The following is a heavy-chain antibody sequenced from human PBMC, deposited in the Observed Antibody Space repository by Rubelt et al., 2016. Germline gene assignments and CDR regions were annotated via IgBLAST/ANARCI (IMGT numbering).Heavy chain of an antibody. V-gene: IGHV4-34*01. CDR3: ARGLNCTNGVCYPVVDP. Sequence: QVQLQQWGAGLLKPSETLSLTCAVYGGSFSGYYWSWIRQPPGKGLEWIGEINHSGSTNYNPSLKSLVTISVDTSTNQFSLKLSSVTAADTAVYYCARGLNCTNGVCYPVVDPWGQGTLVTVSS. CDR2: INHSGST. CDR1: GGSFSGYY. J-gene: IGHJ5*02. D-gene: IGHD2-8*01.